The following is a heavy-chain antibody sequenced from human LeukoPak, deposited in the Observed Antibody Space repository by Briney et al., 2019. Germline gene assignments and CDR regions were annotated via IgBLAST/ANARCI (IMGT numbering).Heavy chain of an antibody. J-gene: IGHJ4*02. CDR3: AGYRGSSGLTDLPL. Sequence: GRSLRLSCAASGFTFDDYAMHWVRQAPGKGLEWVSGISWNSGSIGYADSVKGRFTISRDNAKNSLYLQMNSLRAEDTAVYYCAGYRGSSGLTDLPLWGQGTLVTVSS. D-gene: IGHD3-22*01. CDR2: ISWNSGSI. V-gene: IGHV3-9*01. CDR1: GFTFDDYA.